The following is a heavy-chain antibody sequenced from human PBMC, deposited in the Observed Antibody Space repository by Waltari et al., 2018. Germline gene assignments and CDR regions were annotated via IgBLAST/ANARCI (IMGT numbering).Heavy chain of an antibody. CDR1: GFTFSSYS. CDR3: ARDYGDYQVAFDY. V-gene: IGHV3-21*01. D-gene: IGHD4-17*01. Sequence: EVQLVESGGGLVKPGGSLRLSCEASGFTFSSYSMNWVRQAPGKGRWWVSSISSSSSYRYYADAVEGRFTITTGNAKSSLYLQMTSLRAEDTAVYYCARDYGDYQVAFDYWGQGTLVTVSS. J-gene: IGHJ4*02. CDR2: ISSSSSYR.